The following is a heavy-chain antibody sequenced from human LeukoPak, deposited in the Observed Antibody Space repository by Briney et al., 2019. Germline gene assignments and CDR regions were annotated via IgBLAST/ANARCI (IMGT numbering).Heavy chain of an antibody. V-gene: IGHV3-43*02. CDR3: ASDYYDRSQY. CDR1: GFTFDDYA. D-gene: IGHD3-22*01. Sequence: GGSLRLSCAASGFTFDDYAIYWVRKAPGKGLEWVCLISGDGGGTTYYADSVKGRFTISRDNAKNSLYLQMNSLRAEDTAVYYCASDYYDRSQYWGQGTLVTVSS. J-gene: IGHJ4*02. CDR2: ISGDGGGTT.